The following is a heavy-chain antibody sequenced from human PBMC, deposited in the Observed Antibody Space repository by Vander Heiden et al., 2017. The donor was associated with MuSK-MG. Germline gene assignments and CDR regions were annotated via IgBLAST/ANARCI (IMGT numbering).Heavy chain of an antibody. CDR1: GFLFRNYW. D-gene: IGHD3-10*01. CDR2: SNPDGSAT. J-gene: IGHJ4*02. V-gene: IGHV3-74*01. CDR3: AREKDYYGSGADIFFDC. Sequence: EVQLVASGGGLVQPGGSLRLSCAASGFLFRNYWMHWVRQVPGKGLVWVSRSNPDGSATFYADSVKGRFTISRDNAKNTLSLQMNGLGAEDTAVYYCAREKDYYGSGADIFFDCWGQGTRVTVSS.